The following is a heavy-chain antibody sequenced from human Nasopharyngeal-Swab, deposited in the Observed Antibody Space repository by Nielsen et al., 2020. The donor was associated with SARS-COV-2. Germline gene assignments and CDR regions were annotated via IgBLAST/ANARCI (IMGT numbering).Heavy chain of an antibody. V-gene: IGHV3-53*01. CDR1: GFTVSSNY. CDR3: ARVLGDYGDY. CDR2: IYSGGST. D-gene: IGHD2-15*01. J-gene: IGHJ4*02. Sequence: GESLKISCAASGFTVSSNYMSWVRQAPGKGLEWVSVIYSGGSTYYADSVKGRFTISRDNSKNTLYLQMNSLRAEDTAVYYCARVLGDYGDYWGQGTLVTVSS.